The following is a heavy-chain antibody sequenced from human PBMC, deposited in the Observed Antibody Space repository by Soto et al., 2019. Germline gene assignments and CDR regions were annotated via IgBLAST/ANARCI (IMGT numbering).Heavy chain of an antibody. CDR2: IYYSGST. Sequence: KSSETLSLTCTVSGGSISSGDYYWSWIRQPPGKGLEWIGYIYYSGSTYYNPSLKSRVTISVDTSKNQFSLKLSSVTAADTAVYYCAREGVGYCSSTSCYPNWFDPWGQGTLVTVSS. D-gene: IGHD2-2*01. J-gene: IGHJ5*02. CDR3: AREGVGYCSSTSCYPNWFDP. CDR1: GGSISSGDYY. V-gene: IGHV4-30-4*01.